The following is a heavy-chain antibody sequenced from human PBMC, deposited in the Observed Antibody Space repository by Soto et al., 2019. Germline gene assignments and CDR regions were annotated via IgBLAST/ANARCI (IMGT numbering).Heavy chain of an antibody. V-gene: IGHV1-69*08. J-gene: IGHJ3*02. Sequence: QVQLVQSGAEVKKPGSSVKVSCKASGGTFSSYTISWVRQAPGQGLEWMGRIIPILGIANYAQKFQGRVTITADKSTNTAYMELSSLRSEDTAVYYCAREKGRCSGGSCYSGAFDIWGQGTMVTVSS. CDR3: AREKGRCSGGSCYSGAFDI. CDR2: IIPILGIA. CDR1: GGTFSSYT. D-gene: IGHD2-15*01.